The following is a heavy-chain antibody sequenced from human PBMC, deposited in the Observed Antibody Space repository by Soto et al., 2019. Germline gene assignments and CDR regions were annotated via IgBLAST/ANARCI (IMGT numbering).Heavy chain of an antibody. V-gene: IGHV3-33*01. CDR3: AREGGHCSGGSCYSRGAFDI. D-gene: IGHD2-15*01. Sequence: GGSLRLSCAASGFTFSSYGMHWVRQVPGKGLVWVAVIWYDGSNKYYADSVKGRFTISRDNSKNTLYLQMNSLRAEDTAVYYCAREGGHCSGGSCYSRGAFDIWGQGTMVTVSS. CDR2: IWYDGSNK. J-gene: IGHJ3*02. CDR1: GFTFSSYG.